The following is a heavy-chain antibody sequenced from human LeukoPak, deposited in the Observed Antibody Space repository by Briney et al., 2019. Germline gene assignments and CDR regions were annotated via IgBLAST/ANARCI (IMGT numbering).Heavy chain of an antibody. Sequence: PSETLSLTCSVSGVSISSGSNYWGWIRQPPGKTLEWIGSIYSSGSTYYNSSLKSRVTISADTSKNQFSLKLSSVTAADTAVYYCARPSIYSSSSLGRVDERDYWGQGTLVTVSS. J-gene: IGHJ4*02. CDR3: ARPSIYSSSSLGRVDERDY. V-gene: IGHV4-39*07. D-gene: IGHD6-6*01. CDR2: IYSSGST. CDR1: GVSISSGSNY.